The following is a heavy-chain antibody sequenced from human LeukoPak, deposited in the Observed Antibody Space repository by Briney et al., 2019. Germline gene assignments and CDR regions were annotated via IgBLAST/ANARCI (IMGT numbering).Heavy chain of an antibody. J-gene: IGHJ6*02. Sequence: GASVKVSCKASGYTFTGYYTHWVRQAPGQGLEWMGWINPNSGGTNYAQKFQGRVTMTRDTSISTAYMELSRLRSDDTAVYYCAREGVVPAAIIYYYGMDVWGQGTTVTVSS. D-gene: IGHD2-2*01. CDR3: AREGVVPAAIIYYYGMDV. CDR2: INPNSGGT. V-gene: IGHV1-2*02. CDR1: GYTFTGYY.